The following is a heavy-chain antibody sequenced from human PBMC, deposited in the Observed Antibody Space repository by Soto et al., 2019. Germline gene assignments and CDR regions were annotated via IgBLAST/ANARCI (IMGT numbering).Heavy chain of an antibody. CDR3: ARGPPIFGVVTWFDP. D-gene: IGHD3-3*01. Sequence: SETLSLTCAVYGGSFSGYYWSRIRQPPGKGLEWIGEINHSGSTNYNPSLKSRVTISVDTSKNQFSLKLSSVTAADTAVYYCARGPPIFGVVTWFDPWGQGTLVTVSS. CDR2: INHSGST. J-gene: IGHJ5*02. CDR1: GGSFSGYY. V-gene: IGHV4-34*01.